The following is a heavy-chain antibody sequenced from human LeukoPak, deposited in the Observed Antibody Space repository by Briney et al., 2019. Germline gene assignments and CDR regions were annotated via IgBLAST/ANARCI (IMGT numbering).Heavy chain of an antibody. Sequence: PGRSLRLSCAASGFTFSSYAMHWVRQAPGKGLEWVAVISYDGSNKYYADSVKVRFTISRDNSKNTLYLQMNSLRAEDTAVYYCAKDEPIVGAIDYWGQGTLVTVSS. CDR2: ISYDGSNK. V-gene: IGHV3-30-3*01. D-gene: IGHD1-26*01. CDR3: AKDEPIVGAIDY. CDR1: GFTFSSYA. J-gene: IGHJ4*02.